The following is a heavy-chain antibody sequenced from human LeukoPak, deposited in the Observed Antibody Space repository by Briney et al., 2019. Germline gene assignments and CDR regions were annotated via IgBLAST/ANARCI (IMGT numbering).Heavy chain of an antibody. Sequence: PGGSQRLSCAASGFTFNTYAMNWVRQAPGKGLEWVSSITGSGGTTHYADSVKGRFTISRDNSKNTVYLQMHGLRAEDTAVYYCARDGTDYGGDYWGQGTLVTVSS. J-gene: IGHJ4*02. CDR3: ARDGTDYGGDY. D-gene: IGHD4-17*01. CDR1: GFTFNTYA. V-gene: IGHV3-23*01. CDR2: ITGSGGTT.